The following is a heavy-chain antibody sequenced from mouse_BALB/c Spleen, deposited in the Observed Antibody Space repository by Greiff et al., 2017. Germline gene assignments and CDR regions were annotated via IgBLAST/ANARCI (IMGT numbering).Heavy chain of an antibody. V-gene: IGHV1-54*01. CDR2: INPGSGGT. J-gene: IGHJ4*01. Sequence: VQLQQSGAELVSPGTSVKVSCKASGYAFTNYLIEWVKQRPGQGLEWIGVINPGSGGTNYNEKFKGKATLTADKSSSTAYMQLSSLTSDDSAVYFCARWLLPLAMDYWGQGTSVTVSS. CDR1: GYAFTNYL. D-gene: IGHD2-3*01. CDR3: ARWLLPLAMDY.